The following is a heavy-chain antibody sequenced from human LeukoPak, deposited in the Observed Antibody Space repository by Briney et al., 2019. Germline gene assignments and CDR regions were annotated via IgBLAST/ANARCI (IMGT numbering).Heavy chain of an antibody. Sequence: SETLSLTCTVSGYSISSGYYWGWIRQPPGKGLEWIGSIYHSGSTYYNPSLKSRATISVDTSKNQFSLKPSSVTAADTAVYYCARLAGATPFDYWGQGTLVTVSS. J-gene: IGHJ4*02. CDR3: ARLAGATPFDY. CDR2: IYHSGST. V-gene: IGHV4-38-2*02. D-gene: IGHD1-26*01. CDR1: GYSISSGYY.